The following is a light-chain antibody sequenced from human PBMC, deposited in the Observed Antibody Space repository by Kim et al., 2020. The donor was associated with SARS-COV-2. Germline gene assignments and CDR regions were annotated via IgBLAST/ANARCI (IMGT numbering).Light chain of an antibody. V-gene: IGLV6-57*01. J-gene: IGLJ3*02. CDR2: EDN. CDR3: QSYACSSRL. Sequence: GKTVPLSGNRVSGRIASNYVQWCQQRPGSSPPTVIFEDNQRPSGVPDRFSGSIDSSSNSVSLTISGLKTEDEPDYYCQSYACSSRLFGGGTKLTVL. CDR1: SGRIASNY.